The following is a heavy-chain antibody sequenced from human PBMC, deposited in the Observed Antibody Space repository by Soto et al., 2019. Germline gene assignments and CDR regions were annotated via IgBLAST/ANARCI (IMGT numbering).Heavy chain of an antibody. CDR3: ARGGGTILAPLP. V-gene: IGHV1-2*02. D-gene: IGHD3-3*01. J-gene: IGHJ5*02. CDR2: INPNSGAT. Sequence: ASVKVSCKAFGYTFTGYFIHWVRQAPGQGLEWMGWINPNSGATKYAQKFQGRVTMTRETSISTAYMELTLLRSDDTAVYYCARGGGTILAPLPWGQGTLVTVSS. CDR1: GYTFTGYF.